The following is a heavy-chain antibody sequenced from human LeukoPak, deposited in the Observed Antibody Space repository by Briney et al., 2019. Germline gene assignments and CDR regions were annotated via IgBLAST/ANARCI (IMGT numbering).Heavy chain of an antibody. CDR2: IIPIFGTA. J-gene: IGHJ4*02. CDR3: ARVYYDSSGYYHHFDY. CDR1: GGTFSSYA. V-gene: IGHV1-69*05. Sequence: SVKVSRKASGGTFSSYAISWVRQAPGQGLEWMGGIIPIFGTANYAQKFQGRVAITTDESTSTAYMELSSLRSEDTAVYYCARVYYDSSGYYHHFDYWGQGTLVTVSS. D-gene: IGHD3-22*01.